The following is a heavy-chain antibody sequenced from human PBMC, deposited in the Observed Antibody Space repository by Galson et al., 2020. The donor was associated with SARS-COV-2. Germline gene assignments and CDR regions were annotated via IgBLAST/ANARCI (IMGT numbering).Heavy chain of an antibody. V-gene: IGHV3-23*01. CDR1: GFTSSSYG. CDR3: AKDSSHILGWGSNLDY. D-gene: IGHD2-21*01. J-gene: IGHJ4*02. CDR2: ISGSGGST. Sequence: GGSMRLSCAASGFTSSSYGMHWVRQAPGKGLEWVSAISGSGGSTYYADSVKGRFIISRYNSKNTLYLQMNSLRAEDTAVYYCAKDSSHILGWGSNLDYWGQGTLVTVSS.